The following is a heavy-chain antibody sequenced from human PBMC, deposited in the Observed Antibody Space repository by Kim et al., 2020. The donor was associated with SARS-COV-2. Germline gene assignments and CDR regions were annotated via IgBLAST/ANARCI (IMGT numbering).Heavy chain of an antibody. D-gene: IGHD3-3*01. Sequence: SETLSLTCTVSGGSISSSSYYWGWIRQPPGKGLEWIGTIYYSGSTYYNPSLKSRVTISVDTSKSQCSLKLTSVTAADTAVYYCARHGGLNIASFGVVTPGGNWLEPWGQGALVTVSS. CDR3: ARHGGLNIASFGVVTPGGNWLEP. V-gene: IGHV4-39*01. J-gene: IGHJ5*02. CDR1: GGSISSSSYY. CDR2: IYYSGST.